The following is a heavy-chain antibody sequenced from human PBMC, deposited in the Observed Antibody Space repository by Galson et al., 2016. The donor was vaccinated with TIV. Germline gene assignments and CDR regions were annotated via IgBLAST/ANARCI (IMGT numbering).Heavy chain of an antibody. Sequence: SLRLSCAASGFTLSDYYMTWIRQAPGKGLEWLSHISYSGSPKYDADSMKGRLTISRDIAKNSIYLDMSGLRAEDTAVYYCARYSGQYYAMDVWGQGTTVPVSS. CDR1: GFTLSDYY. J-gene: IGHJ6*02. D-gene: IGHD1-26*01. V-gene: IGHV3-11*01. CDR2: ISYSGSPK. CDR3: ARYSGQYYAMDV.